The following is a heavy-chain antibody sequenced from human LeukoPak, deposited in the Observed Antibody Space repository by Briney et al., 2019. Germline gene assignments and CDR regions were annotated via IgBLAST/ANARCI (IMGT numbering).Heavy chain of an antibody. V-gene: IGHV3-9*01. CDR3: AKGDMSTVVTPGDY. J-gene: IGHJ4*02. D-gene: IGHD4-23*01. CDR1: GFTFDDYA. CDR2: ISWNSGSI. Sequence: GGSLRLSCAASGFTFDDYAMHWVRQAPGKGLEWVSGISWNSGSIGYADSVKGRFTISRDNAKNSLYLQMNSLRAEDTALYYCAKGDMSTVVTPGDYWGQGTLVTVSS.